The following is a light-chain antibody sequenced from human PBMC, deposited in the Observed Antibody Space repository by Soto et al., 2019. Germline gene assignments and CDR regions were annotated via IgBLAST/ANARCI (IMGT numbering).Light chain of an antibody. CDR1: QNIDGR. CDR2: KAS. Sequence: DIQMTQSPSTLSASVGDRVTITCRASQNIDGRLGWYQQKPGKAPKLLIYKASRLESGVPSRFSGSGSGTEFTLTISSPQPDDFATYYCQQYDSYSTFGQGTKVEIK. V-gene: IGKV1-5*03. J-gene: IGKJ1*01. CDR3: QQYDSYST.